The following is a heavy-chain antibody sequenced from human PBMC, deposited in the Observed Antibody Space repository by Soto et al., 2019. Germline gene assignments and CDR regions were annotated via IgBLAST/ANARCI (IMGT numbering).Heavy chain of an antibody. CDR3: ATAGIPGYYYYGMDV. CDR2: IDPSDSYT. D-gene: IGHD1-20*01. Sequence: ESLKISCKGSGYSFTSYWISWVRQMPGKGLEWMGRIDPSDSYTNYSPSFQGHVTISADKSISTAYLQWSSLKASDTAMYYCATAGIPGYYYYGMDVWGQGTTVTVSS. CDR1: GYSFTSYW. V-gene: IGHV5-10-1*01. J-gene: IGHJ6*02.